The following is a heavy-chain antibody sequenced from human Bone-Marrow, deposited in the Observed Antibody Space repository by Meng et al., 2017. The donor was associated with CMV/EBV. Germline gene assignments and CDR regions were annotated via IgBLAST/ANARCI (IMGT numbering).Heavy chain of an antibody. J-gene: IGHJ4*02. CDR3: TRDHIAAGDY. CDR1: GFTFSRYW. Sequence: GESLKISCAASGFTFSRYWMSWVRQVPGKGLEWVANIKQDGSEKDYVDSVKGRFTISRDNAKNSLYLQMNSLRAEDTAIYYCTRDHIAAGDYWGQGTLVTVSS. D-gene: IGHD6-13*01. CDR2: IKQDGSEK. V-gene: IGHV3-7*01.